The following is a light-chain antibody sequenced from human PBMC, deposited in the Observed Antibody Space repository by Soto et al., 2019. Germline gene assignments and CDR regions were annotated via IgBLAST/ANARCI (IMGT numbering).Light chain of an antibody. V-gene: IGKV1-5*03. CDR2: KAS. CDR1: QSISSW. Sequence: DIQMTQSPSTLSASIGDRVTITCRASQSISSWLAWYQQKPGKAPKLLIYKASILESGVPSRFSGSGSGTEFSLTISSLQPEAFATYYCQQYNTYWTFAQGTKVEIK. J-gene: IGKJ1*01. CDR3: QQYNTYWT.